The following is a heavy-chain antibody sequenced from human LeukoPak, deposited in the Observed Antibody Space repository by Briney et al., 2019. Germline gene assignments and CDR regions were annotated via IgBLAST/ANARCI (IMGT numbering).Heavy chain of an antibody. V-gene: IGHV1-18*04. D-gene: IGHD6-19*01. CDR2: ISAYNGNT. J-gene: IGHJ3*02. CDR1: GYTFSIYN. CDR3: ARDKIAVAGMQDAFDI. Sequence: ASVKVSCKASGYTFSIYNMHWVRQAPGQGLEWMGWISAYNGNTNYAQKLQGRVTMTTDTSTSTAYMELRSLRSDDTAVYYCARDKIAVAGMQDAFDIWGQGTMVTVSS.